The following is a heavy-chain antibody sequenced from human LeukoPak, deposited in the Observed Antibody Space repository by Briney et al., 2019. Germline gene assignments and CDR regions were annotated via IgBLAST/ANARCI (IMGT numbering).Heavy chain of an antibody. J-gene: IGHJ4*02. D-gene: IGHD5-24*01. V-gene: IGHV3-11*04. CDR1: GFTFSDYY. CDR2: ISSSSGSNK. Sequence: GGSLRLSCAASGFTFSDYYMSWIRQAPGKGLEWVSYISSSSGSNKYYADSVRGRFTISRDNAKNSLYLEMDSLRAEDTAVYYCASGMATIGWGQGTLVTVSS. CDR3: ASGMATIG.